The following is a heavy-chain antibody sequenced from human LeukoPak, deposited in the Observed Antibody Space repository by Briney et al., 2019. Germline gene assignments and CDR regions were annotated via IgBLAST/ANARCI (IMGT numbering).Heavy chain of an antibody. D-gene: IGHD3-22*01. CDR2: IYYSGST. Sequence: SETLSLTCTVSGGSISSSTYYWGWIRQPPGKGLEWIGSIYYSGSTYYSPSLKSRVTISVDTSKNQFSLKLRSVTAADTAVYYCARPNRSGYTRDAFDIWGQGTMVTVSS. CDR3: ARPNRSGYTRDAFDI. J-gene: IGHJ3*02. V-gene: IGHV4-39*01. CDR1: GGSISSSTYY.